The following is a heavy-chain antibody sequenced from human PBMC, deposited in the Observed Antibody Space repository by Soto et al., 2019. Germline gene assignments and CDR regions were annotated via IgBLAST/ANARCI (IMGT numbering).Heavy chain of an antibody. D-gene: IGHD1-26*01. CDR3: ARVRGGGPFDD. J-gene: IGHJ4*02. CDR2: IYYSGST. V-gene: IGHV4-31*03. Sequence: QVQLQESGPGLVKPSQTLSLTCTVSGGSISSGGYYWRWIRQHPGKGLEWIGYIYYSGSTYYNPSLKRRVTISVDTSKIQFSLKLSSVAAADTAVYYCARVRGGGPFDDWGQGTLVTVSS. CDR1: GGSISSGGYY.